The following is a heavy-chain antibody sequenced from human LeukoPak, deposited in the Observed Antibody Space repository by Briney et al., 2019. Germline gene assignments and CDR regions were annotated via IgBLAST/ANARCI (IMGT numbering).Heavy chain of an antibody. D-gene: IGHD6-13*01. CDR1: GGSISSGGYY. V-gene: IGHV4-31*03. Sequence: PSETPSLTCTVSGGSISSGGYYSSWIRQHPGNGLEWIGYIYYSGSTYYNPSLTGRVSISVYTSKIKFSLELGSVAAADTAVYCCASGEVAAAGLDYWGQGTLVTVSS. CDR3: ASGEVAAAGLDY. CDR2: IYYSGST. J-gene: IGHJ4*02.